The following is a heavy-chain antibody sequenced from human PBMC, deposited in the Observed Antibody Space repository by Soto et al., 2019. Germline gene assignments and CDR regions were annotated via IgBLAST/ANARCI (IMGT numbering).Heavy chain of an antibody. D-gene: IGHD6-19*01. CDR1: GYSFTSYW. CDR3: ARDPAPIGWYDY. CDR2: IDPSDSYT. J-gene: IGHJ4*02. Sequence: GESLKISCKGSGYSFTSYWISWVRQMPGKGLEWMGRIDPSDSYTNYSPSFQGHVTISADKSIGTAYLQWSSLRAEDTAVYYCARDPAPIGWYDYWGQGTLVTVSS. V-gene: IGHV5-10-1*01.